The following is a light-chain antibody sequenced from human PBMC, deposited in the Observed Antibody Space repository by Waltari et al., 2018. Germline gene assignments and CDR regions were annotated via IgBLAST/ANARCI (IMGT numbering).Light chain of an antibody. V-gene: IGKV2-28*01. CDR3: MQALHPPYT. J-gene: IGKJ2*01. CDR2: QIS. Sequence: DIVMTQSPLSLPVTPGEPASISCRSSQSLVDGGGNKFLDWYLQRPGQSPQLLIYQISNRAAGVPDRSSGSGSDTDFTLKITRVEAEDAGVYYCMQALHPPYTFGQGTKLEIK. CDR1: QSLVDGGGNKF.